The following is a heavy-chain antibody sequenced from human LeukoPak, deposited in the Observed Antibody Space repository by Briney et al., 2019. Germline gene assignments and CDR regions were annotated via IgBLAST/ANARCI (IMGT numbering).Heavy chain of an antibody. Sequence: ASVKVSCKASGGTFSSYAISWVRQAPGQGLEWMGGIIPIFGTANYAQKFQGRVTITTDESTSTAYMELSSLRSEDTAVYYCASTPHYYGSGSYFWWFDPWGQGTLVTVSS. CDR3: ASTPHYYGSGSYFWWFDP. CDR2: IIPIFGTA. V-gene: IGHV1-69*05. D-gene: IGHD3-10*01. J-gene: IGHJ5*02. CDR1: GGTFSSYA.